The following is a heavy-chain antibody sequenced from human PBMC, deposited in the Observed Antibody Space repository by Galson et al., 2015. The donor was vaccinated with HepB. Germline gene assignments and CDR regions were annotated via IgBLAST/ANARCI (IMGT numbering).Heavy chain of an antibody. J-gene: IGHJ4*02. V-gene: IGHV4-59*01. Sequence: SETLSLTCTVSRGSISSYYWSWIRQPPGKGLEWIGYIYYSGSTNYNPSLKSRVTISVDTSKNQFSLRLSSVTAADTAVYYCARAGYDFGFDYWGQGTLVTVSS. CDR1: RGSISSYY. CDR3: ARAGYDFGFDY. CDR2: IYYSGST. D-gene: IGHD3-3*01.